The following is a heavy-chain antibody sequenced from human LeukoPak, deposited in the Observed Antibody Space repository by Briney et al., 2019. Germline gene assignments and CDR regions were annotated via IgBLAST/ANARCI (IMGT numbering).Heavy chain of an antibody. Sequence: GASVKVSCKASGYTFTSYGISWVRQAPGQGLEWMGWISAYNGNTNYAQKLQGRVTMTTDTSTSTAYMELSSLRSEDTAVYYCARSGITVDNGGNWGHWFDPWGQGTLVTVSS. CDR2: ISAYNGNT. J-gene: IGHJ5*02. CDR1: GYTFTSYG. V-gene: IGHV1-18*01. D-gene: IGHD4-23*01. CDR3: ARSGITVDNGGNWGHWFDP.